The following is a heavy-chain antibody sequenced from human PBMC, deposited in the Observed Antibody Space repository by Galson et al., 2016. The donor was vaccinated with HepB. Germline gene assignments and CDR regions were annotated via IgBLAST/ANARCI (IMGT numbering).Heavy chain of an antibody. D-gene: IGHD3-10*01. CDR1: GFTFSSYW. Sequence: SLRLSCAASGFTFSSYWMTWVRQAPGKGLEWVANIKFDGNEKDYVDSVKGRFTISRDNAKKSLYLQMNSLSAEDTAVYYCASSVRGSGSPPGGYWGQGILVTVSS. J-gene: IGHJ4*02. V-gene: IGHV3-7*01. CDR3: ASSVRGSGSPPGGY. CDR2: IKFDGNEK.